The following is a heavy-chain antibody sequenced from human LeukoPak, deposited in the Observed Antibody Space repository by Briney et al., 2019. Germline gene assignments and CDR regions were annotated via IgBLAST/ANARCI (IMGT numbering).Heavy chain of an antibody. CDR2: IDYSRDT. D-gene: IGHD3-22*01. Sequence: SETLSLTCTVSGGSISSYYWSWIRQPPGKGLEWIGNIDYSRDTNYNPSLRSRVTILVDNSRNQLSLKLNSVTAADTAVYYCARNGPHYYDKSGYLDSWGQGTLVTVSS. CDR3: ARNGPHYYDKSGYLDS. J-gene: IGHJ4*02. CDR1: GGSISSYY. V-gene: IGHV4-59*03.